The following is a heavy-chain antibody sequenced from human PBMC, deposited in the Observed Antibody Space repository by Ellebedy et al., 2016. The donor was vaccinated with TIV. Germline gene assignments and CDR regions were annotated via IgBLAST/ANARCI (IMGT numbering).Heavy chain of an antibody. CDR2: IYYGRGT. V-gene: IGHV4-31*03. CDR1: GGSIGGGGYY. D-gene: IGHD3-10*01. Sequence: SETLSLXCTVSGGSIGGGGYYWSWIRQHPGKGLEWIGFIYYGRGTHFNPSLKSRLSMSADTSRNQFSLKLSSVTAADTAVYYCARQGDYGSGTNYVGEDYWGQGTLVTVSS. CDR3: ARQGDYGSGTNYVGEDY. J-gene: IGHJ4*02.